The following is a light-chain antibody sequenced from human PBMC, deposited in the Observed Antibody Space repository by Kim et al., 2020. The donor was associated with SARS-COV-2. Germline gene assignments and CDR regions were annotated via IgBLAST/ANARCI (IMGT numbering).Light chain of an antibody. CDR1: QDIIAH. Sequence: ASVGDSVTITSQAIQDIIAHLDWYQQNPRRAPNRLTYSVSSLQSWVPSSCSGSGSGTVFTLTISSLQPADFATYFCLQHNTFPLAFGPGTRLEIK. V-gene: IGKV1-17*01. CDR3: LQHNTFPLA. CDR2: SVS. J-gene: IGKJ5*01.